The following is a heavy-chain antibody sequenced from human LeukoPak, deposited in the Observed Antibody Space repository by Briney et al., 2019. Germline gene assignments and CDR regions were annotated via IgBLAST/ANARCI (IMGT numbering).Heavy chain of an antibody. CDR3: ARGNVVVPAAITHFDY. V-gene: IGHV4-30-2*01. CDR1: GGSISSGGYS. J-gene: IGHJ4*02. Sequence: SQTLSLTCAVSGGSISSGGYSWSWIRQPPGKGLEWIGYIYHSGSTYYNPSLKSRVTISVDRSKNQFSLKLSSVTAADTAVYYCARGNVVVPAAITHFDYWGQGTLVTVSS. D-gene: IGHD2-2*02. CDR2: IYHSGST.